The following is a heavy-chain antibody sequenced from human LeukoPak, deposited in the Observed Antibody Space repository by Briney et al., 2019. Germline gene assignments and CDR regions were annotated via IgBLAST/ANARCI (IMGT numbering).Heavy chain of an antibody. D-gene: IGHD3-3*01. Sequence: SVKVSCTASGDTFSSYVISWVRQAPGQGLEWMGGIIPIFGTTNYAQKFQGRVTITADESTSTAYMELSRLRSDDTAVYYCARESITIFGVVIYYYMDVWGKGTTVTVSS. CDR2: IIPIFGTT. J-gene: IGHJ6*03. V-gene: IGHV1-69*13. CDR1: GDTFSSYV. CDR3: ARESITIFGVVIYYYMDV.